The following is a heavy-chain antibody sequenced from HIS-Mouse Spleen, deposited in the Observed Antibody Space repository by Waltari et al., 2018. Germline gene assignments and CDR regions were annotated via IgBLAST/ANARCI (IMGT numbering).Heavy chain of an antibody. J-gene: IGHJ4*02. CDR2: ISYDGSNK. CDR1: GFTFSSHG. D-gene: IGHD1-26*01. CDR3: AKDRGSQFDY. Sequence: QVQLVESGGGVVQTGRSLRLSCAASGFTFSSHGMYWGRQAPGKGLEWVAVISYDGSNKYYADSVKGRFTISRDNSKNTLYLQMNSLRAEDTAVYYCAKDRGSQFDYWGQGTLVTVSS. V-gene: IGHV3-30*18.